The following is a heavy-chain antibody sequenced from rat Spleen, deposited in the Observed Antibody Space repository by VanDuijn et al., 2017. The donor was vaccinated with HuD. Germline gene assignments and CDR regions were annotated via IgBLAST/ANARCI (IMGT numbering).Heavy chain of an antibody. J-gene: IGHJ1*01. D-gene: IGHD1-2*01. Sequence: EVQLVESGGGLVQPGRSLKFSCTASGFIFSNYDMAWVRQAPTKGLEWVASISPSGGSTYYRDSVKGRFTVSRDNAKSTLYLQMDSLRSEDTATYYCSRLRYYYSNSWYFDFWGPGTMVTVSS. V-gene: IGHV5-25*01. CDR1: GFIFSNYD. CDR3: SRLRYYYSNSWYFDF. CDR2: ISPSGGST.